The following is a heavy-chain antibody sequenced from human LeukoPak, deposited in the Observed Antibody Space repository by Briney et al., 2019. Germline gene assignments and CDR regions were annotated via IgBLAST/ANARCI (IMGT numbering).Heavy chain of an antibody. D-gene: IGHD2-15*01. CDR3: ARSVGYSSYNWFDP. CDR1: GFTFTSSA. V-gene: IGHV1-58*02. J-gene: IGHJ5*02. Sequence: GASVKVSCKASGFTFTSSAMQWVRQARGQRLEWIGWIVVGSGNTNYAQKFQGRVTMTRDTSISTAYMELSRLRSDDTAVYYCARSVGYSSYNWFDPWGQGTLVTVSS. CDR2: IVVGSGNT.